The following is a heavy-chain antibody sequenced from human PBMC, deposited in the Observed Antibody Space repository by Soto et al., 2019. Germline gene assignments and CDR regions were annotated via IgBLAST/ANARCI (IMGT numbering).Heavy chain of an antibody. CDR2: IYWNVDK. V-gene: IGHV2-5*01. CDR3: THPTPYYDFLSGYSACSTYFDS. J-gene: IGHJ4*02. CDR1: GFSLSTSGVG. D-gene: IGHD3-3*01. Sequence: QITLKESGPTLVKPTQTLTLTCTFSGFSLSTSGVGVGWIRQPPGKAMEWLALIYWNVDKRHSPSLKSRLTITNNPSKNQVVLTMTNMDPVDTATYYCTHPTPYYDFLSGYSACSTYFDSWGQGTLFTFSS.